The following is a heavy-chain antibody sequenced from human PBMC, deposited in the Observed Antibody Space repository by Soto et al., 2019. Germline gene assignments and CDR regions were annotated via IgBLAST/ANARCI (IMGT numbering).Heavy chain of an antibody. CDR3: ARHYTAIKAFDI. V-gene: IGHV5-10-1*01. D-gene: IGHD5-18*01. J-gene: IGHJ3*02. Sequence: GSLKISCKGSGYSFTSYWISWVRQMPGKGLEWMGRIDPSDSYTNYSPSFQGHVTISADKSISTAYLQWSSLKASDTAMYYCARHYTAIKAFDIWGQGTMVTVSS. CDR1: GYSFTSYW. CDR2: IDPSDSYT.